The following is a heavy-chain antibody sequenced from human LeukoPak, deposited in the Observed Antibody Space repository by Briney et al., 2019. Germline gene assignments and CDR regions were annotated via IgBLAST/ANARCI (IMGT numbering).Heavy chain of an antibody. CDR2: ISKSGDHA. V-gene: IGHV3-23*01. CDR3: ATSWGPDTSAFRWGRDGMDV. Sequence: GSLRLSCAVSGLTFNNYAMSWVGQAPGKGLEWVSAISKSGDHAYYAASAKGRFTIYRDNSKNTQYLQMNSLRAEDTAVYYCATSWGPDTSAFRWGRDGMDVWGQGTTVIVS. CDR1: GLTFNNYA. J-gene: IGHJ6*02. D-gene: IGHD3-16*01.